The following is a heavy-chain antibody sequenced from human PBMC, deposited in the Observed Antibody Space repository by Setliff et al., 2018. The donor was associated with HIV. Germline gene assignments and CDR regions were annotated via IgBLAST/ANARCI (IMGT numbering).Heavy chain of an antibody. Sequence: SETLSLTCSIFYGSINNHYWTWIRQPPGKGLEWIGYINYRGNTYYNPSVKSRVTISMDTSKNQFSLRLDSVTAADTAVYYCARGLMVNDADPFDYWAREPWSPSPQ. J-gene: IGHJ4*02. CDR3: ARGLMVNDADPFDY. CDR1: YGSINNHY. V-gene: IGHV4-59*11. D-gene: IGHD2-8*01. CDR2: INYRGNT.